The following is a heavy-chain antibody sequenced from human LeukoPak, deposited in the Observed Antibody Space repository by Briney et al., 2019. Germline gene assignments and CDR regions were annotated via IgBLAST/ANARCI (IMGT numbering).Heavy chain of an antibody. CDR1: GGSISGYY. J-gene: IGHJ2*01. Sequence: SETLSLTCTVSGGSISGYYWSWIRQPPGERLEWIGYIHYRGTGDSNPSLRSRVSMSVDTSKNQFSLKMSSLTASDTAMYYCARRGPNSGSSRGWNFDLWGRGTLLTVSS. CDR3: ARRGPNSGSSRGWNFDL. D-gene: IGHD5-12*01. CDR2: IHYRGTG. V-gene: IGHV4-59*08.